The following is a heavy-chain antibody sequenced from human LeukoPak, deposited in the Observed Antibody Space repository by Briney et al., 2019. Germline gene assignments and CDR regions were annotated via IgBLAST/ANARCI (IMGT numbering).Heavy chain of an antibody. CDR2: IYYSGST. CDR1: GGSIRSGNYY. J-gene: IGHJ5*02. CDR3: ARMGINWFDP. V-gene: IGHV4-39*01. Sequence: SETLSLTCTVPGGSIRSGNYYWGWIRQPPGKGLEWIGSIYYSGSTYYNPSLKSRVTISIDTSKNQFSLKLSSVIAADTAVYYCARMGINWFDPWGQGTLVTVSS. D-gene: IGHD7-27*01.